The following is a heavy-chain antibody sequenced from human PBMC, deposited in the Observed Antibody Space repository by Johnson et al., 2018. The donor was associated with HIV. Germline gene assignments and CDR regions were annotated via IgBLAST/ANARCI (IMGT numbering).Heavy chain of an antibody. CDR1: GFTFSSYT. CDR3: AKDFGSGWADAFDI. CDR2: ISYDGKNK. J-gene: IGHJ3*02. V-gene: IGHV3-30*04. D-gene: IGHD6-19*01. Sequence: VQLVESGGGVVQPGRSLRLSCAASGFTFSSYTMHWVRQAPGKGLEWVAVISYDGKNKDYADPVKGRFTISRDNSKNTVYLQMNSLRTEDSALYYCAKDFGSGWADAFDIWGQGTMVTVSS.